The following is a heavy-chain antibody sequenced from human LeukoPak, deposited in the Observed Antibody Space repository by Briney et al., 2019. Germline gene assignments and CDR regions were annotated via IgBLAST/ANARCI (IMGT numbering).Heavy chain of an antibody. D-gene: IGHD3-22*01. CDR3: ARNYYYDSSGYYPYYLDY. CDR1: GGSISSYY. J-gene: IGHJ4*02. V-gene: IGHV4-59*01. CDR2: IYYSGST. Sequence: PSETLSLTCTVSGGSISSYYWSWIRQPPGKGLEWIGYIYYSGSTNYNPSLKSRVTISVDTSKNQFSLKLSSVTAADTAVYYCARNYYYDSSGYYPYYLDYWGQGTLVTVSS.